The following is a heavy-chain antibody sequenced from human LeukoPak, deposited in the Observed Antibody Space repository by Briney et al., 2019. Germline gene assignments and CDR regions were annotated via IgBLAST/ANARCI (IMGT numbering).Heavy chain of an antibody. V-gene: IGHV3-53*01. CDR2: IYSCGST. CDR1: GFTVSSNY. J-gene: IGHJ4*02. Sequence: GGSLRLSCAASGFTVSSNYMSWVRQAPGKGLEWVSVIYSCGSTYYADSVKGRFTISRDNSKNSLYMQLNSLRAEDTAVYYCAKGPLLGAAYYFDYWGQGTLVTVFS. CDR3: AKGPLLGAAYYFDY. D-gene: IGHD7-27*01.